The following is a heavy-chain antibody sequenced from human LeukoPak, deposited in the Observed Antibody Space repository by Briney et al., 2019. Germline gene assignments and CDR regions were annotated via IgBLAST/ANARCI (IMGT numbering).Heavy chain of an antibody. CDR2: ISSSSSYI. CDR1: GFTFSSYS. Sequence: PGGSLRLSCAASGFTFSSYSMNWVRQAPGKGLEWVSSISSSSSYIYYADSVKGRFTISRDNAKNSLYLQMNSLRAEDTAVYYCARAPPPRVDCSSTSCYPPNVDYWGQGTLVTVSS. V-gene: IGHV3-21*01. CDR3: ARAPPPRVDCSSTSCYPPNVDY. J-gene: IGHJ4*02. D-gene: IGHD2-2*01.